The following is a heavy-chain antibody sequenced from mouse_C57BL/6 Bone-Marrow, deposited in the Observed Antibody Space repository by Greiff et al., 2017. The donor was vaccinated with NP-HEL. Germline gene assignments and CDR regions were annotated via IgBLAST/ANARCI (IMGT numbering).Heavy chain of an antibody. CDR2: INYDGSST. CDR3: ARMLLYYGSRGYAMDY. V-gene: IGHV5-16*01. J-gene: IGHJ4*01. D-gene: IGHD1-1*01. CDR1: GFTFSDYY. Sequence: DVKLVESEGGLVQPGSSMKLSCTASGFTFSDYYMAWVRQVPEKGLEWVANINYDGSSTYYLDSLKSRFIISRDNAKNILYLQMSSLKSEDTATYYCARMLLYYGSRGYAMDYWGQGTSVTVSS.